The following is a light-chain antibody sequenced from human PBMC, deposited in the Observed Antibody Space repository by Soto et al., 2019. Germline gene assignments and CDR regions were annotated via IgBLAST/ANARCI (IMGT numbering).Light chain of an antibody. J-gene: IGKJ4*01. CDR1: QRVSSY. CDR3: QQRSNWPPRLT. V-gene: IGKV3-11*01. Sequence: EIVLTQSPATLSLSPGERATISCRASQRVSSYLAWYQQKPGKAPRLLIYDASNRATGIPARFSGGGSGTDFTLTISSLEPEDFAVYYCQQRSNWPPRLTFGGGTKVDIK. CDR2: DAS.